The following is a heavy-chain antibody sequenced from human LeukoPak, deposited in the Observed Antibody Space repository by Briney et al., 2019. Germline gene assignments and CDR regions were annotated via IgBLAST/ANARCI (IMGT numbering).Heavy chain of an antibody. Sequence: GGSLRLSCAASGFTFSSYGMSWVRQAPGKGLEWVSAISGSGGSTYYADCVKGWFTISRDNSKNTLYLQMNSLRAEDTAVYYCAGSETTCYIPREWDYWYFDVWGRGTLVTVSS. CDR1: GFTFSSYG. CDR3: AGSETTCYIPREWDYWYFDV. J-gene: IGHJ2*01. CDR2: ISGSGGST. D-gene: IGHD1-1*01. V-gene: IGHV3-23*01.